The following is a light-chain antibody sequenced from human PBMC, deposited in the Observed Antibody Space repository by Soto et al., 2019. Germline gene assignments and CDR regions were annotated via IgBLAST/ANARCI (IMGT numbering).Light chain of an antibody. CDR3: QQYNAYYT. J-gene: IGKJ2*01. CDR2: DAS. Sequence: DIQMTQSPSTLSASVGDRVTITCRASQSVSRWLAWYQQKPGKAPKLLISDASKLESGVPSRFSGSGSGTEFNLTISSLQPEYFVTYYCQQYNAYYTFGQGTKVDIK. V-gene: IGKV1-5*01. CDR1: QSVSRW.